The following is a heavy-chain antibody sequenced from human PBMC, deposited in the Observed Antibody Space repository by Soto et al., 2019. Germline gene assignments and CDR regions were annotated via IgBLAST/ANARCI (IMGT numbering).Heavy chain of an antibody. V-gene: IGHV4-31*03. J-gene: IGHJ6*03. D-gene: IGHD5-12*01. CDR1: GGSISSGGYY. CDR3: ARKESGYADDMDV. Sequence: QVQLQESGPGLVKPSQTLSLTCTVSGGSISSGGYYWSWIRQHPGKGLEWIGYIYYSGSTYYNPSLKSRVTMAVDTSENQFSLRLSAVTAADTAVYYCARKESGYADDMDVWGKGTTVTVSS. CDR2: IYYSGST.